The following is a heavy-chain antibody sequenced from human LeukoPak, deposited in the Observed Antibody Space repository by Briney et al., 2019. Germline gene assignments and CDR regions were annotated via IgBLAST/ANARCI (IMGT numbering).Heavy chain of an antibody. V-gene: IGHV1-69*05. CDR2: IIPVFDTA. D-gene: IGHD6-13*01. Sequence: ASVKVSCKASGDTFSNYDVTWVRQAPGQGLEWMGRIIPVFDTAKYAQNFQGRVTMTTDESSSTAYMELYSLRSEDTAVYYCALSAEKQLVYFDFWAREPGHRLL. CDR1: GDTFSNYD. CDR3: ALSAEKQLVYFDF. J-gene: IGHJ4*02.